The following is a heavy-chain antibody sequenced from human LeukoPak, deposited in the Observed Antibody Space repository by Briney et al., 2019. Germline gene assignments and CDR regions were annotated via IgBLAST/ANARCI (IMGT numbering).Heavy chain of an antibody. CDR3: ARGGGFTMVRGVIRYNWFDP. CDR1: GGSISNYY. D-gene: IGHD3-10*01. J-gene: IGHJ5*02. CDR2: IYTSGST. Sequence: PSETLSLTCTVSGGSISNYYWSWIRQPAGKGLEWIGHIYTSGSTNYNPSLKSRVTISVDTSKNQFSLKLSSVTAADTAVYYCARGGGFTMVRGVIRYNWFDPWGQGTLVTVSS. V-gene: IGHV4-4*07.